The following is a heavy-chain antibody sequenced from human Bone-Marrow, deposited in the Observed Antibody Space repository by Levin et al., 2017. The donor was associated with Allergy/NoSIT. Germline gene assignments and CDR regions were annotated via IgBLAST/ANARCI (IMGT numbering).Heavy chain of an antibody. Sequence: SCTVSGGSISSYYWSWIRQPPGKGLEWIGYIYYSGSTNYNPSLKSRVTISVDTSKNQFSLKLSSVTAADTAVYYCARDGFGELLSNYYYMDGWGKGTTVTVSS. D-gene: IGHD3-10*01. J-gene: IGHJ6*03. CDR3: ARDGFGELLSNYYYMDG. CDR1: GGSISSYY. CDR2: IYYSGST. V-gene: IGHV4-59*01.